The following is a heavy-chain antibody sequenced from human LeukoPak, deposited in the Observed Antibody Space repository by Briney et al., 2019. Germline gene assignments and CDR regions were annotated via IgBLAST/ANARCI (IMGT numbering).Heavy chain of an antibody. CDR2: IYYSGST. V-gene: IGHV4-39*07. D-gene: IGHD3-10*01. Sequence: SETLSLTCTVSGGSISSNSYWGWIRQPPGKGLEWIGSIYYSGSTYYNTSLKSRVTISVDTSKNQFSLKLSSVTAADTAVYYCARLLWFGEPMGPGGYYFDYWGQGTLVTVSS. J-gene: IGHJ4*02. CDR1: GGSISSNSY. CDR3: ARLLWFGEPMGPGGYYFDY.